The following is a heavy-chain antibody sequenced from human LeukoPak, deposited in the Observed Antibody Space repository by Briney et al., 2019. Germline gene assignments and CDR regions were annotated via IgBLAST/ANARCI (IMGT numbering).Heavy chain of an antibody. V-gene: IGHV3-21*01. J-gene: IGHJ4*02. CDR2: ISSSSSYI. CDR1: GFTFSSYS. Sequence: GGSLRLSCAASGFTFSSYSMNWVRQAPGKGLEWVSSISSSSSYIYYADSVKGRFTISRDNAKNSLYLQMNSLRAEDTAVYYCARDPGVVVTAIRRYFDYWGQGTLATVSS. CDR3: ARDPGVVVTAIRRYFDY. D-gene: IGHD2-21*02.